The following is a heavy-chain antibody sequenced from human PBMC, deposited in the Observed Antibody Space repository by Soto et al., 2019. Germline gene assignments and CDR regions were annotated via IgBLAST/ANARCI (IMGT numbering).Heavy chain of an antibody. CDR1: GFTFSSYA. Sequence: EVQLLESGGGLVQPGGSLRLSCAASGFTFSSYAMSWVRQAPGKGLEWFSAISGSGGSTYYADSAKGRFTISKDYSKNTLYLHRNRLRDEDTAVYYCAKMIVVVPAANPNFEYWGQGTLVTVSS. J-gene: IGHJ4*02. CDR2: ISGSGGST. V-gene: IGHV3-23*01. D-gene: IGHD2-2*01. CDR3: AKMIVVVPAANPNFEY.